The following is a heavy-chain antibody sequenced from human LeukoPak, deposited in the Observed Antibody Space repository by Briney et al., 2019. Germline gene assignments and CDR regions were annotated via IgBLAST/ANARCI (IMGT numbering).Heavy chain of an antibody. CDR1: GCTFTNYY. J-gene: IGHJ5*02. V-gene: IGHV1-46*01. D-gene: IGHD3-10*01. Sequence: ASVKVSCKASGCTFTNYYMHWVRQAPGRRFEWMGMTNPDGGSTTYAQKFQDRVTMTTDTSTSTVYMELSSLRSEDTAVYYCAREVMRGSGIYYKLKWFDPWGQGTLVTVSS. CDR2: TNPDGGST. CDR3: AREVMRGSGIYYKLKWFDP.